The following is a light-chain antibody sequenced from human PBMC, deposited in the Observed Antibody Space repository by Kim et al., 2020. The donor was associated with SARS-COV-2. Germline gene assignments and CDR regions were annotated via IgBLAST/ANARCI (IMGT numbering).Light chain of an antibody. CDR1: NIGSKT. Sequence: APGMTATITCGGNNIGSKTVHWYQQKPGQAPVLVIQHDTSRPSGIPERFSGSNSGNTATLTISRVEAGDEADYYCQVWHVTSDHWVFGGGTQLTVL. V-gene: IGLV3-21*04. J-gene: IGLJ3*02. CDR2: HDT. CDR3: QVWHVTSDHWV.